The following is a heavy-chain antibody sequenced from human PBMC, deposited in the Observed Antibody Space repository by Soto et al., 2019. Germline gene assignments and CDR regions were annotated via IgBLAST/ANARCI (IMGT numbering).Heavy chain of an antibody. V-gene: IGHV1-18*01. CDR3: ARDYQGWGKTGIDY. CDR1: GYTFTSYG. D-gene: IGHD1-1*01. J-gene: IGHJ4*02. Sequence: QVQLVQSGGEVKMPGASVKVSCKASGYTFTSYGISWVRQAPGQGLEWMGWISVYNGNTDYAQKSQGRVTMTTDTSTSTAYMELRSLRSDDTAVYYCARDYQGWGKTGIDYWGQGTLVTVSS. CDR2: ISVYNGNT.